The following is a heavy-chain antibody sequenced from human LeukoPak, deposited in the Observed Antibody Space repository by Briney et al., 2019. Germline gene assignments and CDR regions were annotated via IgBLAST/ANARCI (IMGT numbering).Heavy chain of an antibody. CDR3: AREGHTSGYCGTFDV. D-gene: IGHD3-22*01. CDR2: MSYDGFSK. J-gene: IGHJ3*01. Sequence: GGSLRLSCVASGITFSNSIMHWVRQAPGKGLEWVSAMSYDGFSKYYADSMKGRLTISRDDSKNTVYLQMKSLRPEDTAVYYCAREGHTSGYCGTFDVWGQGTTVAVS. CDR1: GITFSNSI. V-gene: IGHV3-30*04.